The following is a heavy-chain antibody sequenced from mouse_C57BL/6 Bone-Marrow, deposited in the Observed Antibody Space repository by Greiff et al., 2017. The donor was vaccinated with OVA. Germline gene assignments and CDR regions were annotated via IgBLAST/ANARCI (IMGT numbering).Heavy chain of an antibody. J-gene: IGHJ2*01. CDR1: GSPFTSSW. CDR2: IHPNMGST. V-gene: IGHV1-64*01. Sequence: VQLQQSGAELVKPGASVKFSCKASGSPFTSSWMHWLKQRPGQGLEWIGMIHPNMGSTNYNEKFKSKATLTVDKASSTAYMQLSSLTSEDSAVYYCAPKVYFDYWGQGTTLTVSS. CDR3: APKVYFDY.